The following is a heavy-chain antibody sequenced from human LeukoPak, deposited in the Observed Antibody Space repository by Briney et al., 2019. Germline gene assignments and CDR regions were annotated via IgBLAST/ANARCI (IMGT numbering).Heavy chain of an antibody. CDR2: IFGSGGSA. D-gene: IGHD3-9*01. CDR1: GFTFNTYA. J-gene: IGHJ4*02. Sequence: GGSLRLSWAASGFTFNTYAMYWVRQAPGKGLEWVSGIFGSGGSAHYADSVKGRFTISRDNSKNTVYLQMNSLRAEDTAVYYCAKADDILTGYLDYWGQGTLVTVSS. V-gene: IGHV3-23*01. CDR3: AKADDILTGYLDY.